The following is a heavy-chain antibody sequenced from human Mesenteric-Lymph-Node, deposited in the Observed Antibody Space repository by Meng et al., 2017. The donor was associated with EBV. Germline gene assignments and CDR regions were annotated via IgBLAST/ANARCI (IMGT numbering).Heavy chain of an antibody. CDR1: GFTFSSYW. V-gene: IGHV3-74*01. CDR2: INTYGSRT. Sequence: EGQRVESGGALFQPGGSLRLSCAASGFTFSSYWMHWVRQAPGKGLVWVSHINTYGSRTDYADSVKGRFTISRDNAKNTLSLQMNSLRAEDTAVYYCTSDLGGATDFWGQGTLVTVSS. D-gene: IGHD1-26*01. CDR3: TSDLGGATDF. J-gene: IGHJ4*02.